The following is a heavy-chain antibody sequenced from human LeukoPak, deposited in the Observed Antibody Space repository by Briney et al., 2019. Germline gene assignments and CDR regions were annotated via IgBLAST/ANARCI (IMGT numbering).Heavy chain of an antibody. V-gene: IGHV4-34*01. Sequence: SETLSLTCAVYGGSFSGYYWSWIRQPPGKGLEWIGEINHSGSTNYNPSLKSRVTISVDTSKNQFSLKLSSVTAADTAVYYCARGRIAARTQTQPFDYWGQGTLVTVSS. CDR2: INHSGST. D-gene: IGHD6-6*01. CDR3: ARGRIAARTQTQPFDY. CDR1: GGSFSGYY. J-gene: IGHJ4*02.